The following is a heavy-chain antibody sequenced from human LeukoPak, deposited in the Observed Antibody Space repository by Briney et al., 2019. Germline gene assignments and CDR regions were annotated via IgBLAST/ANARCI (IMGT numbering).Heavy chain of an antibody. CDR2: ISGSGGSGGST. D-gene: IGHD3-10*01. CDR3: AKFPHYYYVWGSSQFDY. V-gene: IGHV3-23*01. J-gene: IGHJ4*02. CDR1: GFTFRSYA. Sequence: GGSLRLSCAASGFTFRSYAMSWVRQAPGKGLEWVSAISGSGGSGGSTDYADSVKGRFTISRDNSKNTLYLQMNSLRAEDTAVYYCAKFPHYYYVWGSSQFDYGGKEPRVAVPS.